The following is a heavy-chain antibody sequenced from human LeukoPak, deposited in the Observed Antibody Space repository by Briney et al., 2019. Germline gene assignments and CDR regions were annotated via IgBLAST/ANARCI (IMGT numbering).Heavy chain of an antibody. J-gene: IGHJ4*02. CDR1: GFTFGDYA. Sequence: GGSLRLSCTASGFTFGDYAMSWVRQAPGKGLEWVGFIRSKAYGGTTEYAASVKGRFTISRDDSKSIAYLQMNSLKTEDTAVYYCTRNRGSGLDDFWSGYPDYWGQGTLVTVSS. CDR2: IRSKAYGGTT. CDR3: TRNRGSGLDDFWSGYPDY. V-gene: IGHV3-49*04. D-gene: IGHD3-3*01.